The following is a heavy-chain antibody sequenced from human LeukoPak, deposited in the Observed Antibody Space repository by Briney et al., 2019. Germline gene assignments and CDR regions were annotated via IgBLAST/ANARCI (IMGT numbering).Heavy chain of an antibody. V-gene: IGHV1-2*02. CDR1: GYTFTSYY. CDR3: ARDHGSGWYYYYYYMDV. J-gene: IGHJ6*03. CDR2: INPSGGST. Sequence: ASVKVSCKASGYTFTSYYMHWVRQAPGQGLEWMGIINPSGGSTNYAQKFQGRVTMTRDTSISTAYMELSRLRSDDTAVYYCARDHGSGWYYYYYYMDVWGKGTTVTVSS. D-gene: IGHD6-19*01.